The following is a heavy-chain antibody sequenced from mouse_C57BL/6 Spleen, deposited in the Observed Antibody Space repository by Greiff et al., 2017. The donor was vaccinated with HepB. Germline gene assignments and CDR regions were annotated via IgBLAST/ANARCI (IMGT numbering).Heavy chain of an antibody. CDR2: IWRGGST. J-gene: IGHJ1*03. CDR3: AKEDGNYGYFDV. D-gene: IGHD2-1*01. Sequence: VKLQESGPGLVQPSQSLSITCTVSGFSLTSYGVHWVRQSPGKGLEWLGVIWRGGSTDYNAAFMSRLSITKDNSKSQVFFKMNSLQADDTAIYYCAKEDGNYGYFDVWGTGTTVTVSS. V-gene: IGHV2-5*01. CDR1: GFSLTSYG.